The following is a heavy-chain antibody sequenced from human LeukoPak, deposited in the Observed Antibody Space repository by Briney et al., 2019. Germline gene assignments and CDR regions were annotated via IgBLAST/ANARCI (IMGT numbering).Heavy chain of an antibody. D-gene: IGHD1-14*01. J-gene: IGHJ4*02. CDR2: ISGSGGST. CDR1: GFTFSSYG. CDR3: AKDITGSLTYYFDY. Sequence: GGTLRLSCAASGFTFSSYGMSWVRQAPGKGLEWVSAISGSGGSTYYADSVKGRFTISRDNAKNSLYLQMNSLRAEDMALYYCAKDITGSLTYYFDYWGQGTLVTVSS. V-gene: IGHV3-23*01.